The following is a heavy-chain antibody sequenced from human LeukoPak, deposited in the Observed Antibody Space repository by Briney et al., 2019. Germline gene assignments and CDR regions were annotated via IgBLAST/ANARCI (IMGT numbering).Heavy chain of an antibody. CDR2: IYPGDSDT. J-gene: IGHJ4*02. CDR1: GYSFTSYW. CDR3: ARGAAADKYYFDY. Sequence: GESLKISCKGSGYSFTSYWIGWVRQIPGKGLEWMGIIYPGDSDTRYSPSFQGQVTISADKSISTAYLQWSSLKASDTAMYYCARGAAADKYYFDYWGQGTLVTVSS. V-gene: IGHV5-51*01. D-gene: IGHD6-13*01.